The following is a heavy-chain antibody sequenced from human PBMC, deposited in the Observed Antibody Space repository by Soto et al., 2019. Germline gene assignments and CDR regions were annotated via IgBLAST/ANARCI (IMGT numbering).Heavy chain of an antibody. CDR2: ISGSGGST. CDR3: AKVPPYSSSWYRRSPLT. Sequence: GGSLRLSCAASGFTFSSYAMSWVRQAPGKGLEWVSAISGSGGSTYYADSVKGRFTISRDNSKNTLYLQMNSLRAEDTAVYYCAKVPPYSSSWYRRSPLTWGQGTLVTSPQ. V-gene: IGHV3-23*01. J-gene: IGHJ5*02. CDR1: GFTFSSYA. D-gene: IGHD6-13*01.